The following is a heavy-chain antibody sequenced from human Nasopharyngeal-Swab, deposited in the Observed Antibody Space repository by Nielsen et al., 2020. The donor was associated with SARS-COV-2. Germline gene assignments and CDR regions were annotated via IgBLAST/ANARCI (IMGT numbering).Heavy chain of an antibody. CDR1: GYTFTSYG. D-gene: IGHD4-17*01. CDR3: ASMGTTVTPGSDY. CDR2: ITFYSGTT. V-gene: IGHV1-18*04. Sequence: ASVKVSCKASGYTFTSYGFSWVRQAPGQGLEWMGWITFYSGTTRYAQKFQGRVTLTKDTSTTSAYMELRRLRSDDTAVYYCASMGTTVTPGSDYWGQGTLVTVSS. J-gene: IGHJ4*02.